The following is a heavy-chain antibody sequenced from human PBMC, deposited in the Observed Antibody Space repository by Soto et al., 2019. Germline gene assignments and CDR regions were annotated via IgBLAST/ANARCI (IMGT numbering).Heavy chain of an antibody. V-gene: IGHV1-69*13. CDR2: IIPIFGTA. CDR1: GGTFSSYA. D-gene: IGHD3-3*01. J-gene: IGHJ6*02. CDR3: GFTDNYYYYGMDV. Sequence: SVKVSCKASGGTFSSYAISWVRQAPGQGLEWMGGIIPIFGTANYAQKFQGRVTITADESTSTAYMELSSLRSEDTAVYYCGFTDNYYYYGMDVWGQGTTVTVSS.